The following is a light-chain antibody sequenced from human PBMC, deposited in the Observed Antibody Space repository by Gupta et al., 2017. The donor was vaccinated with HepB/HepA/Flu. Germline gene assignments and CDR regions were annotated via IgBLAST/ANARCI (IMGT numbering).Light chain of an antibody. CDR3: SSLTRSTSALVL. CDR2: DVT. CDR1: SSAVGGYNS. Sequence: QSAPPQPASVSGSPRPSITISCTGPSSAVGGYNSVSWSHHYPGTAPNLLIYDVTGRPSGSTTRFSACKSGNTASLTISGLQTEDEDDYFCSSLTRSTSALVLFGGGTKLTVL. J-gene: IGLJ3*02. V-gene: IGLV2-14*03.